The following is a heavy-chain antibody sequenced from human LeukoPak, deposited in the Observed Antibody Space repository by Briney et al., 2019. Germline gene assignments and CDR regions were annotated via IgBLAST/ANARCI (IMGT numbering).Heavy chain of an antibody. J-gene: IGHJ6*02. Sequence: GGSLRLSCAASGFTFSSYAMSWVRQAPVKGLEWVSAISGSGGSTYYADSVKGRFTISRDNSKNTLYLQMNSLRAEDTAVYYCAKRDDYDDKVYYYYYYGMDVWGQGTTVTVSS. CDR1: GFTFSSYA. D-gene: IGHD4-17*01. CDR2: ISGSGGST. CDR3: AKRDDYDDKVYYYYYYGMDV. V-gene: IGHV3-23*01.